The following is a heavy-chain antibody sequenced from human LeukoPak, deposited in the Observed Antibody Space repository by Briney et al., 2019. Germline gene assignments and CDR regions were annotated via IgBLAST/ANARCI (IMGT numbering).Heavy chain of an antibody. V-gene: IGHV3-7*01. CDR2: INPDGSQT. Sequence: GGSLRLSCAASGFTFSSYWMNWVRQAPGKGLEWVALINPDGSQTNYVDSVKGRLTISRDNAENSLYLQMNSLRAEDTAVYYCAGDLGYGALDPWGQGTLVTVSS. D-gene: IGHD4-17*01. CDR1: GFTFSSYW. J-gene: IGHJ5*02. CDR3: AGDLGYGALDP.